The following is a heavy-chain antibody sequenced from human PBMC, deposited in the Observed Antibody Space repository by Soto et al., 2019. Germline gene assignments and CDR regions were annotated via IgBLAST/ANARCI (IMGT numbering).Heavy chain of an antibody. D-gene: IGHD3-16*02. V-gene: IGHV4-30-4*01. J-gene: IGHJ2*01. CDR3: ARIVESGYTIDFDL. CDR1: GGSISSGDYY. Sequence: QVQLQESGPGLVKPSQTLSLTCTVPGGSISSGDYYWSWIRQPPGKGLEWIGYIYYSGSTNYNPPRSSRVTISVDTSKNQFSLNLSSVSAAATAVYYCARIVESGYTIDFDLWGRGTLVTVSS. CDR2: IYYSGST.